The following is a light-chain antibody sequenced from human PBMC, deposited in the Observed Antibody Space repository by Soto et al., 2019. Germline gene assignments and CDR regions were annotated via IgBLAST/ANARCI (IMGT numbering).Light chain of an antibody. J-gene: IGKJ4*01. CDR3: QQSYDAEFT. CDR1: QGISHY. CDR2: GVS. V-gene: IGKV1-39*01. Sequence: DIQLTQSPSSLSASVGDEVTITCRASQGISHYLTWYQQKPGRAPTLLIYGVSTLQSGVPPRFSGAGSATEFTLTIRNLQREDFATYYCQQSYDAEFTFGGGTRVEIK.